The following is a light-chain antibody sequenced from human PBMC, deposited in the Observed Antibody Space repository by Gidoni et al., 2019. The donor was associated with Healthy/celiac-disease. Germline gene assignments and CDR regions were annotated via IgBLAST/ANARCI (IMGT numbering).Light chain of an antibody. CDR2: DVS. CDR1: SSDVGGYNY. CDR3: SSYTSSSTVV. V-gene: IGLV2-14*01. Sequence: SALTQPASVPRSPGQSITISCTGTSSDVGGYNYVSWYQQHPGKAPKLMIYDVSNRPSGVSNRFSGSKSGNTASLTISGLQAEDEADYYCSSYTSSSTVVFGGGTKLTVL. J-gene: IGLJ2*01.